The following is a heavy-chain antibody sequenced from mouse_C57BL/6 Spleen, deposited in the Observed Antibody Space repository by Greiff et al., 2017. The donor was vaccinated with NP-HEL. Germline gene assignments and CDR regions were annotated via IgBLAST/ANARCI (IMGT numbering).Heavy chain of an antibody. J-gene: IGHJ4*01. CDR3: ARLGGYYDAMDY. D-gene: IGHD2-2*01. CDR2: INPSTGGT. V-gene: IGHV1-42*01. Sequence: EVQLQQSGPELVKPGASVKISCKASGYSFTGYYMNWVKQSPEKSLEWIGEINPSTGGTTYNQKFKAKATLTVDKSSGTAYMQLKSLTSEDSAVYYCARLGGYYDAMDYWGQGTLVTVSS. CDR1: GYSFTGYY.